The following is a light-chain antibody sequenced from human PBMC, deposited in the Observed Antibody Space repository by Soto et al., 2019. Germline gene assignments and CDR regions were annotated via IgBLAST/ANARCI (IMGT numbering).Light chain of an antibody. CDR2: GAS. J-gene: IGKJ2*01. V-gene: IGKV3-20*01. CDR3: HQYGTSPET. CDR1: QSVSSNY. Sequence: EIVLTQAPGTLSLSPGERATLSCRASQSVSSNYLAWYKQKHGQAPRLLIYGASSRAPGIPDRFSGSRSGTDFNLTTSRLEPEDFAVSYCHQYGTSPETFCQGTKLEIK.